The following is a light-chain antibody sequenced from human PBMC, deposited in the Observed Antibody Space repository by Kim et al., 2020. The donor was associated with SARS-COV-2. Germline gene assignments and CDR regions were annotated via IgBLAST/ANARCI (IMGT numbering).Light chain of an antibody. CDR2: ASS. CDR1: QGISNY. V-gene: IGKV1-27*01. J-gene: IGKJ1*01. Sequence: ASVGDRDTISCRASQGISNYLAWYQQKPGKVPKLLFYASSTLQSGVPSRFSGSGSGTDFTLTISSLQPGDVATDYCQKYNSALRTFGQGTKVEIK. CDR3: QKYNSALRT.